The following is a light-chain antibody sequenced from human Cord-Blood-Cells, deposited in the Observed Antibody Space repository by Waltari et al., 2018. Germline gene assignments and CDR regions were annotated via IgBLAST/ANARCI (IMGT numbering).Light chain of an antibody. CDR2: AAS. V-gene: IGKV1-39*01. Sequence: DIQMTQSPSSLSASVGDRVTITCRASQSISSYLNWYQQKPGKAPKLLIYAASSLQSGVPYRVSDSGSGTDFTLTISRLQPEDFATYYCPQSYSTPYTFGQGTKLEIK. J-gene: IGKJ2*01. CDR3: PQSYSTPYT. CDR1: QSISSY.